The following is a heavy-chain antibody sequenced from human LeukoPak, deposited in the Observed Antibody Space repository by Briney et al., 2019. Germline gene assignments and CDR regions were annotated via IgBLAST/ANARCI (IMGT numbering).Heavy chain of an antibody. CDR2: INPNSGGT. Sequence: ASVKVSCKASGYTFTGYYMHWVRQAPGQGLEWMGWINPNSGGTNYAQKFQGRVTMTRDTSISTAYMELSRLRSDDTAIYYCAGFPPGELDSSGQYYESIYWGQGTRVTVSS. CDR3: AGFPPGELDSSGQYYESIY. V-gene: IGHV1-2*02. J-gene: IGHJ4*02. CDR1: GYTFTGYY. D-gene: IGHD3-22*01.